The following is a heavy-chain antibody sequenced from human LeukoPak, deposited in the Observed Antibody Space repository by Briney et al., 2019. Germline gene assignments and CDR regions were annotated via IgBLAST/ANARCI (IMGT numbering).Heavy chain of an antibody. J-gene: IGHJ4*02. CDR3: ARRDYGGPRAADY. Sequence: PSETLSLTCKDSGGSISSSGYYWGWIRLPPGKGLEWIGSIHNSGSTYYNPSLKSRVTMSVDTSKNQFSLKLTSVTAADTAVYYCARRDYGGPRAADYWGQGTLVTVSS. CDR1: GGSISSSGYY. D-gene: IGHD4-23*01. V-gene: IGHV4-39*07. CDR2: IHNSGST.